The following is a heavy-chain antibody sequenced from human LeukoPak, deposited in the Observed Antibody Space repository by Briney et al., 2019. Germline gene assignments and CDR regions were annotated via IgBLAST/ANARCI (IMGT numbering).Heavy chain of an antibody. Sequence: GGSLSLSCAASGFTFSSYAMSWVRQAPGKGLEWVSGISGSGGSTYNADSVKGRFTIFRDNSKNTLYLQMNSLRAEDTAVYHCANGWSPDYWGRGTLVTVSS. V-gene: IGHV3-23*01. CDR2: ISGSGGST. J-gene: IGHJ4*02. CDR1: GFTFSSYA. D-gene: IGHD2-15*01. CDR3: ANGWSPDY.